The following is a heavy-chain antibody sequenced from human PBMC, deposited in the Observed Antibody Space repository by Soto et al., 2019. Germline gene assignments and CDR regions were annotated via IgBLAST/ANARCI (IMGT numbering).Heavy chain of an antibody. J-gene: IGHJ4*02. D-gene: IGHD3-3*01. CDR2: INHSGST. V-gene: IGHV4-34*01. CDR1: GGSFSGYY. Sequence: PSETLSLTCAVYGGSFSGYYWSWIRQPPGKGLEWIGEINHSGSTNYNPSLKSRVTISVDTSKNQFSLKLSSVTAADTAVYYCVRVLYDFWSGYYNDYWGQGTLVTVSS. CDR3: VRVLYDFWSGYYNDY.